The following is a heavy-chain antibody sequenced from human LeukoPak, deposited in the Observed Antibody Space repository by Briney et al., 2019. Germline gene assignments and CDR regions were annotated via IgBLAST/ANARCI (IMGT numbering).Heavy chain of an antibody. V-gene: IGHV1-69*04. CDR1: GGTFSSYA. CDR2: IILILGIA. Sequence: SVKVSCKASGGTFSSYAISWVRQAPGQGLEWMGRIILILGIANYAQKFQGRVTITADKSTSTAYMELSSLRSEDTAVYYCARDGTYYYDSSGYYFNWFDPWGQGTLVTVSS. D-gene: IGHD3-22*01. J-gene: IGHJ5*02. CDR3: ARDGTYYYDSSGYYFNWFDP.